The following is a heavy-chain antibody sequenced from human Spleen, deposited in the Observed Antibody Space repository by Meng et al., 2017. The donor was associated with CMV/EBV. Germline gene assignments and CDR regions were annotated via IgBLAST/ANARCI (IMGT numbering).Heavy chain of an antibody. V-gene: IGHV1-2*04. Sequence: QVQLLQSEAEVEKPGASVKVSCKDSGYTFTAYCIDWIRQAPGQGLEWMGRINPSSGGTKYARNFQGWVNMTRDPSINTAYMELSRLKFDDTAVYYCARGYSAWYVDHWGQGTLVTVSS. D-gene: IGHD6-19*01. CDR2: INPSSGGT. CDR3: ARGYSAWYVDH. J-gene: IGHJ4*02. CDR1: GYTFTAYC.